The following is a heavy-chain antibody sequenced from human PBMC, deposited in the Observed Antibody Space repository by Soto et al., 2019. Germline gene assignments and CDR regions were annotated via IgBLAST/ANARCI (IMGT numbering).Heavy chain of an antibody. Sequence: GGSLRLSCRTSGFTFTDYAMTWVRQAPGKGLEWVSCISGSGGSTFYADSVKGRFTVFSDSSENTVYLQMNTLRGEDTAVYYCAEELTSMWYPLDFWGQGSLVTVSS. CDR3: AEELTSMWYPLDF. CDR1: GFTFTDYA. J-gene: IGHJ4*02. D-gene: IGHD6-13*01. V-gene: IGHV3-23*01. CDR2: ISGSGGST.